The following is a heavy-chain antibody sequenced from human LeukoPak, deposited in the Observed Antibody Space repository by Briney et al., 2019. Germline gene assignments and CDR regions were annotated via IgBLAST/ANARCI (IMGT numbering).Heavy chain of an antibody. CDR3: ARDNYDSSGYYEHALDI. V-gene: IGHV4-39*07. CDR2: IYYSGST. D-gene: IGHD3-22*01. CDR1: GGSISSSSYY. J-gene: IGHJ3*02. Sequence: SETLSLTCTVSGGSISSSSYYWGWIRQPPGKGLEWIGSIYYSGSTYYNPSLKSRVVISVDTSKNQFSLKMTSLTAADTAVYYCARDNYDSSGYYEHALDIWGQGTMVTVSS.